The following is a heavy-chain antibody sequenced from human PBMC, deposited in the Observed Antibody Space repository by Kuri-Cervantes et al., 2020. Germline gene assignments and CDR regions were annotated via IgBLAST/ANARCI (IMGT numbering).Heavy chain of an antibody. CDR1: GFTFSSYA. J-gene: IGHJ6*02. D-gene: IGHD3-10*01. Sequence: GGSLRLSCAASGFTFSSYAMHWVRQAPGKGLEWVAVISYDGSNKYYADSVKGRFTISRDNPKNTLYLQMNSLRAEDTAVYYCVMVRGVILTNYYGMDVWGQGTTVTVSS. CDR3: VMVRGVILTNYYGMDV. CDR2: ISYDGSNK. V-gene: IGHV3-30-3*01.